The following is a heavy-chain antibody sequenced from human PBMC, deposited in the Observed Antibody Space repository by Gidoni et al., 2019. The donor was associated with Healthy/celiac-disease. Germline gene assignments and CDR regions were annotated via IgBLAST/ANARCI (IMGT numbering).Heavy chain of an antibody. V-gene: IGHV3-48*03. CDR1: GFTFSSYE. CDR2: ISSSGSTI. D-gene: IGHD4-4*01. J-gene: IGHJ5*02. Sequence: EVQLVASGGGLLQPGGSLRLSFPASGFTFSSYEMNWVRQAPGKGLEWVSYISSSGSTIYYADSVKGRFTISRDNAKNSLYLQMNSLRAEDTAVYYCARDSYSNSYNWFDPWGQGTLVTVSS. CDR3: ARDSYSNSYNWFDP.